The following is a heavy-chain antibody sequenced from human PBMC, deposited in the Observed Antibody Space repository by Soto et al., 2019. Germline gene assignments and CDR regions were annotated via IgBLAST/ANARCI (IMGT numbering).Heavy chain of an antibody. D-gene: IGHD2-2*01. CDR2: IYYSGST. CDR3: ARDLIVVVPDVGYYYYGMDV. J-gene: IGHJ6*02. V-gene: IGHV4-31*03. CDR1: GGSISSGGYY. Sequence: QVQLQESGPGLVKPSRTLSLTCTVSGGSISSGGYYWSWIRQHPGKGLEWIGYIYYSGSTYYNPSLKSRVTISVDTSKNQFSLKLSSVTAADTAVYYCARDLIVVVPDVGYYYYGMDVWGQGTTVTVSS.